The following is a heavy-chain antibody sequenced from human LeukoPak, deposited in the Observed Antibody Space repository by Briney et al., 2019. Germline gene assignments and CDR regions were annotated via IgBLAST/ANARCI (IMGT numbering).Heavy chain of an antibody. D-gene: IGHD3-22*01. Sequence: ASVRVSCKASGDTFTDYYMHWVRQAPGQGLEWVGGINPDSGGTNYAQRVQGRVTMTRDTSISTAYMELSRLRSDDTAFYYCARAGVWDYNDSSGYHNGAFDIWGQGTMVTVSS. CDR3: ARAGVWDYNDSSGYHNGAFDI. V-gene: IGHV1-2*02. CDR2: INPDSGGT. CDR1: GDTFTDYY. J-gene: IGHJ3*02.